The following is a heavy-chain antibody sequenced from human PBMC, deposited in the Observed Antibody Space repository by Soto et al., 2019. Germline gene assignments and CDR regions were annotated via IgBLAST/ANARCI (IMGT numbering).Heavy chain of an antibody. CDR2: ISWNSGSI. J-gene: IGHJ6*03. CDR1: GFTFDDYA. CDR3: AKDAEAYYYYYMDV. V-gene: IGHV3-9*01. Sequence: ESGGGLVQPGRSLRLSCAASGFTFDDYAMHWVRQAPGKGLEWVSGISWNSGSIGYADSVKGRFTISRDNAKNSLYLQMNSLRAEDTALYYCAKDAEAYYYYYMDVWGKGTTVTVSS.